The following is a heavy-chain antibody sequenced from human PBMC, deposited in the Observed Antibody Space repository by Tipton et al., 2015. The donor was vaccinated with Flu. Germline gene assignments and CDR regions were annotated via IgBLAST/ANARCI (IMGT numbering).Heavy chain of an antibody. D-gene: IGHD6-19*01. CDR2: IGHTGNT. CDR3: ARDSRAVPPYGEDV. V-gene: IGHV4-38-2*02. CDR1: GDSLRGDYL. J-gene: IGHJ6*02. Sequence: GLVKPSETLSLTCSVSGDSLRGDYLWAWIRQPPGKGLEWIGNIGHTGNTYRNPSLKSRVAILVDTSKNEFSLNLFSVTAADTAVYYCARDSRAVPPYGEDVWGQGTTVTVSS.